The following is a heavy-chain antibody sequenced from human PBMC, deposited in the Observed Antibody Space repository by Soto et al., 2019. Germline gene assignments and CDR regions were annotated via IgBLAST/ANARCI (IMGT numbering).Heavy chain of an antibody. V-gene: IGHV4-4*02. Sequence: QVELQESGPGLVKPSGTLSLTCAVSGASVSSTYWWSWVRQPPGKGPERIGEINHRGSANYNPSLKSRVTIPGDISKSQFTRRATAVTAADTAVYYCARYNAASGTYYFDFWGQGALVTVSS. CDR3: ARYNAASGTYYFDF. CDR2: INHRGSA. CDR1: GASVSSTYW. D-gene: IGHD6-13*01. J-gene: IGHJ4*02.